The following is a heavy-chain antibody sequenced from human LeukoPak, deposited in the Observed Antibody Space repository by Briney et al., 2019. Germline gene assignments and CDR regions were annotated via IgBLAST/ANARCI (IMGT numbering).Heavy chain of an antibody. D-gene: IGHD2-15*01. CDR2: INQDGSEK. V-gene: IGHV3-7*01. CDR1: ASTFSNYW. Sequence: GGSLRLSCAASASTFSNYWMTWVRQAPGKGLEWVANINQDGSEKYYVDSVKGRFTISRDNAKNSLYLQMNSLRADDTAVYYCARDRSPNSWGQGTLVTVSS. J-gene: IGHJ4*02. CDR3: ARDRSPNS.